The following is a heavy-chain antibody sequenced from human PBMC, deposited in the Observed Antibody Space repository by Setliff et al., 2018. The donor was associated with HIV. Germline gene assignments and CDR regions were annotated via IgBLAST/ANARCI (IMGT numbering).Heavy chain of an antibody. Sequence: PGGSLRLSCAASGFTFSTYAVSWVRQAPGKGLEWVSAISGSGGSTYYADSVKGRFTISRDNSKNTLYLQMNSLRAEDTAVYYCARDRFPQSNIFGAWYFDLWGRGTRVTVSS. CDR3: ARDRFPQSNIFGAWYFDL. D-gene: IGHD3-10*02. CDR1: GFTFSTYA. J-gene: IGHJ2*01. CDR2: ISGSGGST. V-gene: IGHV3-23*01.